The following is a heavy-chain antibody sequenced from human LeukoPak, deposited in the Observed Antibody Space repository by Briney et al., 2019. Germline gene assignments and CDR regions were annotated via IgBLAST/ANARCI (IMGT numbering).Heavy chain of an antibody. CDR1: GYTFTSYD. Sequence: ASVTVPCKASGYTFTSYDINWVRQATGQGLEWMGWMNPNSGNTGYAQKFQGRVTMTRNTSISTAYMELSSLRSEDTAVYYCARGGVPAATNWFDPWGQGTLVTVSS. V-gene: IGHV1-8*01. CDR2: MNPNSGNT. J-gene: IGHJ5*02. CDR3: ARGGVPAATNWFDP. D-gene: IGHD2-2*01.